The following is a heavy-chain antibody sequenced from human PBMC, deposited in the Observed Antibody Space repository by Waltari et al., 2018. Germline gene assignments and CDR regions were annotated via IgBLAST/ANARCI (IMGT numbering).Heavy chain of an antibody. CDR1: GVPFTRYW. D-gene: IGHD3-16*01. CDR3: VRDRGWGNYFDY. CDR2: IKQDGSEK. V-gene: IGHV3-7*01. Sequence: EVQLVESGGGLVQPGGSLRLSCVASGVPFTRYWMSWVRQAPGKGLEWVANIKQDGSEKYYVDSVKGRFTISRDNAKNSLYLQMNSLRAGDTALYYCVRDRGWGNYFDYWGQGTLVTVSS. J-gene: IGHJ4*02.